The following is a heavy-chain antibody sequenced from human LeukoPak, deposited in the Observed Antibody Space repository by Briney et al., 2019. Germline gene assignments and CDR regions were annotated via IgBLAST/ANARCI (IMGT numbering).Heavy chain of an antibody. D-gene: IGHD3-10*01. J-gene: IGHJ4*02. CDR2: IYYSGST. Sequence: SQTLSLTCTVSGGSISSGGYYWSWIRQHPGKGLEWIGFIYYSGSTYYNPSLKSRVTISVDTSKNQFSLKLSSVTAADTAVYYCAREVVRGVFDYWGQGTLVTVSS. V-gene: IGHV4-31*03. CDR1: GGSISSGGYY. CDR3: AREVVRGVFDY.